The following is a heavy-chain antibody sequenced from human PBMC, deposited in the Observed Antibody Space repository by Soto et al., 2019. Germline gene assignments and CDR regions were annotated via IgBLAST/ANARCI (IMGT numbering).Heavy chain of an antibody. CDR2: VIASGDGT. CDR3: AKSPAGRTDAFDI. V-gene: IGHV3-23*01. CDR1: GFTFSSYA. J-gene: IGHJ3*02. D-gene: IGHD3-10*01. Sequence: EVQLLESGGGLVQPGGSLRLSCAASGFTFSSYAMSWVRQAPGKGLDWVSAVIASGDGTYNADSVKGRFTISRDNSKNTLYLQMNSLRAEDTAVYYCAKSPAGRTDAFDIWGQGTMVTVSS.